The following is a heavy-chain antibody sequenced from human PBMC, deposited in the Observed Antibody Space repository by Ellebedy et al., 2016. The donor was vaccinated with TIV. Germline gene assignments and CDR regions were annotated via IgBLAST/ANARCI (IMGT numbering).Heavy chain of an antibody. J-gene: IGHJ6*02. D-gene: IGHD6-19*01. CDR1: GGSITGYY. CDR3: ARRSGWNRGGAMDV. Sequence: MPGGSLRLSCTVSGGSITGYYWTWIRQPPGKGLEWIGYIYDSGSTNYNSSLQSRVTISVDTSKNQFSLRLHSVTASDTAVYYCARRSGWNRGGAMDVWGQGTTVTVSS. V-gene: IGHV4-59*08. CDR2: IYDSGST.